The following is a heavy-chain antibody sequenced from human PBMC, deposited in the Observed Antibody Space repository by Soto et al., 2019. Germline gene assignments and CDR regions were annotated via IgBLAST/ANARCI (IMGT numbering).Heavy chain of an antibody. J-gene: IGHJ4*02. V-gene: IGHV3-23*01. CDR2: VSGRDDSA. CDR1: GFTFSSYA. D-gene: IGHD6-6*01. Sequence: PGGSLRLSCEASGFTFSSYAMTWVRQAPGKGLEWVSSVSGRDDSAYYADSVKGRFTISRDDSKNTLYMQMNSLRAEDTALYYCAKHRLIASRTGGWDCWGQGTLVTVSS. CDR3: AKHRLIASRTGGWDC.